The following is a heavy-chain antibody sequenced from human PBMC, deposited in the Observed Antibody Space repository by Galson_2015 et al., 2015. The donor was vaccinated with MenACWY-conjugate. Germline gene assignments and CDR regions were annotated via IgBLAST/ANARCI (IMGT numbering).Heavy chain of an antibody. CDR1: GGSISSYY. CDR3: ARHRREAAAGTPYYYYYGMDV. CDR2: IYYSGST. J-gene: IGHJ6*02. D-gene: IGHD6-13*01. Sequence: ETLSLTCPVSGGSISSYYWSWIRQPPGKGLEWIGYIYYSGSTNYNPPLKSRVTISVDTSKNQFSLKLSSVTAADTAVYYCARHRREAAAGTPYYYYYGMDVWGQGTTVTVSS. V-gene: IGHV4-59*08.